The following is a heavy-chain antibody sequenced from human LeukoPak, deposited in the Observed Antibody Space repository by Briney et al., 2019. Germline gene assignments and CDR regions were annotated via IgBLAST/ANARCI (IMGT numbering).Heavy chain of an antibody. CDR2: INPNSGGT. CDR3: ARYYYDSSGLDY. V-gene: IGHV1-2*02. Sequence: ASVKVSCKASGYTFTGYYMHWVRQAPGQGLEWMGWINPNSGGTNYAQKFQGRVTMTRDTSISTAYMELSSLRSEDTAVYYRARYYYDSSGLDYWGQGTLVTVSS. CDR1: GYTFTGYY. D-gene: IGHD3-22*01. J-gene: IGHJ4*02.